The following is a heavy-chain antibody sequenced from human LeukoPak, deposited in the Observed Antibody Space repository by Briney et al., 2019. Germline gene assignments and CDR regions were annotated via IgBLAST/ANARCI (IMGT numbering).Heavy chain of an antibody. J-gene: IGHJ4*02. D-gene: IGHD1-26*01. V-gene: IGHV3-23*01. CDR3: AKDLAGKIASWLDY. Sequence: TGGSLRLSCAASGFTFSSYAMSWVRQAPGKGLEWVSAISGSGGSTYYADPVKGRFTISRDNSKNTLYLQMNSLRAEDTAVYYFAKDLAGKIASWLDYWGQETLVNVSS. CDR2: ISGSGGST. CDR1: GFTFSSYA.